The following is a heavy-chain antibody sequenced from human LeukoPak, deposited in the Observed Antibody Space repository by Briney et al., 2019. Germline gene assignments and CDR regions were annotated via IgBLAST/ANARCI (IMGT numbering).Heavy chain of an antibody. V-gene: IGHV4-38-2*02. J-gene: IGHJ4*02. Sequence: SETLSLTCTVSGYSISSGYYWGWIRQPPGKGLEWIGSIYHSESTYYNPSLKSRVTISVDTSKNQFSLKLSSVTAADTAVYYCASHPHYYDSSGYRFDYWGQGTLVTVSS. CDR2: IYHSEST. CDR1: GYSISSGYY. CDR3: ASHPHYYDSSGYRFDY. D-gene: IGHD3-22*01.